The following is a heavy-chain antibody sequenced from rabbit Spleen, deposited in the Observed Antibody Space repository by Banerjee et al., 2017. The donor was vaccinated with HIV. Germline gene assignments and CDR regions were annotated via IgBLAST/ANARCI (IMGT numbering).Heavy chain of an antibody. Sequence: QSLEESGGDLVKPGTSLTLTCIASGVSFSGDSYMCWVRQAPGKGLEWIACIDTGSSGSTYYASWAKGRFTCSKASSTTVTLQMTSLTAADTATYFCARDTGSSFSTYGMDLWGPGTLVTVS. CDR1: GVSFSGDSY. CDR3: ARDTGSSFSTYGMDL. CDR2: IDTGSSGST. J-gene: IGHJ6*01. D-gene: IGHD8-1*01. V-gene: IGHV1S40*01.